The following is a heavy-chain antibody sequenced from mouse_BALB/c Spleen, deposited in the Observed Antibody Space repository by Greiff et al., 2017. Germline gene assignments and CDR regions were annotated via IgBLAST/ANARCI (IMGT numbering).Heavy chain of an antibody. V-gene: IGHV5-17*02. CDR1: GFTFSSFG. J-gene: IGHJ3*01. CDR3: ALYGNYSFAY. Sequence: EVNVVESGGGLVQPGGSRKLSCAASGFTFSSFGMHWVRQAPEKGLEWVAYISSGSSTIYYADTVKGRFTISRDNPKNTLFLQMTSLRSEDTAMYYCALYGNYSFAYWGQGTLVTVSA. CDR2: ISSGSSTI. D-gene: IGHD2-10*02.